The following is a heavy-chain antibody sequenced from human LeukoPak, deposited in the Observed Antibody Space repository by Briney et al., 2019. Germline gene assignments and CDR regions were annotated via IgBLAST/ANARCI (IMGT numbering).Heavy chain of an antibody. J-gene: IGHJ6*04. V-gene: IGHV3-48*03. Sequence: GGSLRLSCAASGFIFGSYEMNWVRQAPGKGLEWVSYISSSGSTIYYADSVKGRFTISRDNAKNSLYLQMNSLRAEDTAVYYCAELGITMIGGVWGKGTTVTISS. CDR2: ISSSGSTI. CDR1: GFIFGSYE. CDR3: AELGITMIGGV. D-gene: IGHD3-10*02.